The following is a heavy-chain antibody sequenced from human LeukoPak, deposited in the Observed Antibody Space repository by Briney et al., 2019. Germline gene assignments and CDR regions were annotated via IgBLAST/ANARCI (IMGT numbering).Heavy chain of an antibody. V-gene: IGHV4-30-2*01. CDR1: GGSISSGGYY. Sequence: SETLSLTCTVSGGSISSGGYYWSWIRQPPGKGLEWIGYIYHSGSTYYNPSLKSRVTISVDRSKNQFSLKLSSVTAADTAVYYCARELTIFNTFNYFDYWGQGTLVTVSS. CDR3: ARELTIFNTFNYFDY. D-gene: IGHD3-3*01. CDR2: IYHSGST. J-gene: IGHJ4*02.